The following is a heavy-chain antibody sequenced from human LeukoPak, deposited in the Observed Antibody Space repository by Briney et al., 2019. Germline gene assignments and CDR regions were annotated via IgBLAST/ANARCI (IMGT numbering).Heavy chain of an antibody. J-gene: IGHJ3*02. CDR1: GYTFTGYY. V-gene: IGHV1-2*02. Sequence: ASVEVSCKASGYTFTGYYMHWVRQAPGQGLEWMGWINPNSGGTNYAQKFQGRVTMTRDTSISTAYMELSRLRSDDTAVYYCARDFSRRDAFDIWGQGTMVTVSS. CDR3: ARDFSRRDAFDI. CDR2: INPNSGGT. D-gene: IGHD3-3*02.